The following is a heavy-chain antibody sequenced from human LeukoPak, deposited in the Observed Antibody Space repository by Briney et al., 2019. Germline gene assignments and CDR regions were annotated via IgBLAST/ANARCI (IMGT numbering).Heavy chain of an antibody. J-gene: IGHJ4*02. CDR1: GFTVSSNY. CDR2: IKQDGSEK. Sequence: QPGGSLRLSCAASGFTVSSNYMSWVRQAPGKGLERVANIKQDGSEKYYVDSVKGRFTISRDNAKNSLHLQMNSLRAEDTAVYYCARGGYYFEYWGQGTLVTVSS. V-gene: IGHV3-7*01. CDR3: ARGGYYFEY. D-gene: IGHD6-25*01.